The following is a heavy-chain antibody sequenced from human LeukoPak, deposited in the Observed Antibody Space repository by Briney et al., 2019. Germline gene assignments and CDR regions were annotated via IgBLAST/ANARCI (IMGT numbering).Heavy chain of an antibody. D-gene: IGHD3-22*01. J-gene: IGHJ4*02. V-gene: IGHV4-34*01. Sequence: SETLSLTCAVYGGAFSDYHWSWIRQPPGKGLEWIGEINHSGNTNYNPSLKSRVTISVDTSKNQFSLKLGSVTAADTAVYYCARTPSYSDNSGYPINYYFDYWGQGTLVTVSS. CDR3: ARTPSYSDNSGYPINYYFDY. CDR2: INHSGNT. CDR1: GGAFSDYH.